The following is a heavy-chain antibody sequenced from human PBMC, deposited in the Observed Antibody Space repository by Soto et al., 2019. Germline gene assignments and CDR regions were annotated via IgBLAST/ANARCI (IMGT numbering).Heavy chain of an antibody. J-gene: IGHJ4*02. CDR1: GFTFSRYS. CDR3: AREAEDLTSNFDY. Sequence: GGSLRLSCAASGFTFSRYSMNWVRQAPGKGLEWVSSISSTTNYIYYADSMKGRFTVSRDNAKNSVYLDMNSLSAEDTAVYYCAREAEDLTSNFDYWGQGTLGTVSS. V-gene: IGHV3-21*01. CDR2: ISSTTNYI.